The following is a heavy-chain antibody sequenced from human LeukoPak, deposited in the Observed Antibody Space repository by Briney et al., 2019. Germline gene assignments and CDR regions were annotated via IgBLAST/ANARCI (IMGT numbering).Heavy chain of an antibody. V-gene: IGHV3-23*01. CDR2: ISGSGGST. J-gene: IGHJ6*03. CDR1: GFTFSGYA. D-gene: IGHD5-12*01. Sequence: GGSLRLSCAASGFTFSGYAMSWVRQAPGKGLEWVSAISGSGGSTYYADSVKGRFTISRDNSKNTLYLQMNSLRAEDTAVYYCAKVGYNVYYYYMDVWGKGTTVTVSS. CDR3: AKVGYNVYYYYMDV.